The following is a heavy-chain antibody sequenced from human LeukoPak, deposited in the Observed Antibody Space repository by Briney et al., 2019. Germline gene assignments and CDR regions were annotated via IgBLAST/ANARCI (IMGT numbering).Heavy chain of an antibody. V-gene: IGHV3-74*01. CDR3: ARDRGYTQDY. D-gene: IGHD5-12*01. CDR2: IKTDGSST. Sequence: GGSQRLSCAASGFTFSTYWMHWVRQAPGKGLVWVSHIKTDGSSTTYADSVKGRFTISRDNAKNTLYLQMNSLRAEDTAVYYCARDRGYTQDYWGQGTLVTVSS. J-gene: IGHJ4*02. CDR1: GFTFSTYW.